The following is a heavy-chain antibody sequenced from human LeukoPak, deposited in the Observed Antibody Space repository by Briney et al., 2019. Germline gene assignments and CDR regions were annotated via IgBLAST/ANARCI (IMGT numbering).Heavy chain of an antibody. Sequence: ASVKVSCKASGYTFTSYGISWVRQAPGQGLEWMGWISAYNGNTNYAQKLQGRVTMTTDTSTSTAYMELRSLRSDDTAVYYCARANRVVQGWYHFDYWGQGTLVTVSS. CDR3: ARANRVVQGWYHFDY. D-gene: IGHD3-10*01. V-gene: IGHV1-18*01. CDR1: GYTFTSYG. CDR2: ISAYNGNT. J-gene: IGHJ4*02.